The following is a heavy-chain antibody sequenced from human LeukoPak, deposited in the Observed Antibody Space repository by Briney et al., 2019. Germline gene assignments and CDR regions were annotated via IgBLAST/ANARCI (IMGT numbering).Heavy chain of an antibody. D-gene: IGHD3-10*02. J-gene: IGHJ4*02. CDR2: ISWNSGSI. CDR1: GFTFDDYA. V-gene: IGHV3-9*01. Sequence: GRSLRLSCAASGFTFDDYAMHWVRQAPGKGLEWVSGISWNSGSIGYADSVKGRFTISRDNAKNSLYLQMNSLRAEDTALYYCAKSPLATMSPTFDYWGQGTLVTVSP. CDR3: AKSPLATMSPTFDY.